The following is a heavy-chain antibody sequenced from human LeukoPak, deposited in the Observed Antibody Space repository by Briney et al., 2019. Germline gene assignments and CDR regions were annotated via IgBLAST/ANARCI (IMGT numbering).Heavy chain of an antibody. CDR1: GFTFSSYA. D-gene: IGHD5-12*01. CDR2: ISGSGGST. J-gene: IGHJ2*01. CDR3: AKAYSGYDADWYFDL. V-gene: IGHV3-23*01. Sequence: PGGSLRLSCAASGFTFSSYAMSWVRQAPGKGLEWVSAISGSGGSTYYTDSVKGRFTISRDNSKNTLYLQMNSLRAEDTAVYYCAKAYSGYDADWYFDLWGRGTLVTVSS.